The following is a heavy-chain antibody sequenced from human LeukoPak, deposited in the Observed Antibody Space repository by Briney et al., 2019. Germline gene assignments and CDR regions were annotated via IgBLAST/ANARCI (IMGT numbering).Heavy chain of an antibody. V-gene: IGHV1-18*04. CDR1: GYTFTYRY. CDR2: ISAYNGNT. J-gene: IGHJ4*02. D-gene: IGHD1-14*01. CDR3: ARGLRNLEY. Sequence: GASVKVSCKASGYTFTYRYLHWVRQAPGQGLEWMGWISAYNGNTNYAQKLQGRVTMTTDTSTSTAYMELRSLRSDDTAVYYCARGLRNLEYWGQGTLVTVSS.